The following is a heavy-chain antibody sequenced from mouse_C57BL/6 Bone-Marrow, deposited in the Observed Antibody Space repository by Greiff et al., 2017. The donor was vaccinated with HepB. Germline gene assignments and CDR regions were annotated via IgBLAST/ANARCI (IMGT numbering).Heavy chain of an antibody. CDR2: IYPGDGDT. Sequence: VKLQQSGPELVKPGASVKISCKASGYAFSSSWMNWVKQRPGKGLEWIGRIYPGDGDTNYNGKFKGKATLTADKSSSTAYMQLSSLTSEDSAVYFCASVSWFAYWGQGTLVTVSA. CDR1: GYAFSSSW. V-gene: IGHV1-82*01. CDR3: ASVSWFAY. J-gene: IGHJ3*01.